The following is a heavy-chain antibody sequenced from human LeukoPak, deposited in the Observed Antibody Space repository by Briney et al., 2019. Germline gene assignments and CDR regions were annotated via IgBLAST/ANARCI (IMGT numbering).Heavy chain of an antibody. CDR2: INHSGST. CDR1: GGSFSGYY. V-gene: IGHV4-34*01. CDR3: ARVSGVFIAMDV. J-gene: IGHJ6*01. D-gene: IGHD3-10*01. Sequence: SETLSLTCAVYGGSFSGYYWSWIRQPPGKGLEWIGEINHSGSTNYNPSLKSRVTISVDTSKNQFSLKLSSVTAADTAVYYCARVSGVFIAMDVWGQGTTVTVSS.